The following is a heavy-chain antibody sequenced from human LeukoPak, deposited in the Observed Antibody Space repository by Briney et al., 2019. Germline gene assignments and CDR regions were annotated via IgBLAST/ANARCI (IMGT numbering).Heavy chain of an antibody. CDR3: ARDSVAGRAKIDY. CDR1: GGTFSSYA. V-gene: IGHV1-69*04. D-gene: IGHD6-19*01. CDR2: IIPILGIA. Sequence: ASVKVFCKASGGTFSSYAISWVRQAPGQGLEWMGRIIPILGIANYAQKFQGRVTITADKSTSTAYMELSSLRSEDTAVYYCARDSVAGRAKIDYWGQGTLVTVSS. J-gene: IGHJ4*02.